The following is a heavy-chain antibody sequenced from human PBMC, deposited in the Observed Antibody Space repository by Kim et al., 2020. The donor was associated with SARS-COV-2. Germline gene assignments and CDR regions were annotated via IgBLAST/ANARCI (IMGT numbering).Heavy chain of an antibody. CDR2: DQ. V-gene: IGHV3-7*03. CDR3: ARDSYFAFDI. D-gene: IGHD3-10*01. J-gene: IGHJ3*02. Sequence: DQYYVDSVKGRFTRSRDNGKNSLYLQMSSLRAEDTAVYYCARDSYFAFDIWGQGTKVTVSS.